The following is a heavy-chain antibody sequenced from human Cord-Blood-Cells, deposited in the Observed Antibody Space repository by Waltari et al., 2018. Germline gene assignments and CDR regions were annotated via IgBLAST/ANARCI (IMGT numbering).Heavy chain of an antibody. J-gene: IGHJ6*03. CDR1: GGSISSSSYY. D-gene: IGHD6-19*01. CDR3: ARGYEGGWYSHYYYYYMDV. Sequence: QLQLQESGPGLVKPSETLSLTCTVSGGSISSSSYYWGWIRQPPGKGLEWIGSIYYMGSTYYNPSLKSRVTKSVDTSKNQFSLKRSSVTAADTAVYYCARGYEGGWYSHYYYYYMDVWGKGTTVTVSS. V-gene: IGHV4-39*07. CDR2: IYYMGST.